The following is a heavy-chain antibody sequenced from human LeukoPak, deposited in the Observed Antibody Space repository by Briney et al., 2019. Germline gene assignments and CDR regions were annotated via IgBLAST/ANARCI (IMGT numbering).Heavy chain of an antibody. D-gene: IGHD2-21*02. V-gene: IGHV3-23*01. CDR1: GFAFSNYG. J-gene: IGHJ4*02. CDR3: AKDGDWARFEN. Sequence: GGSLRLSCAASGFAFSNYGMNWVRQAPGKGLEWVSGITGSGGTTYYADSVKGRFTISRDNSKNTLYLQMNGPRAEDTAAYYCAKDGDWARFENWGQGTLVTVSS. CDR2: ITGSGGTT.